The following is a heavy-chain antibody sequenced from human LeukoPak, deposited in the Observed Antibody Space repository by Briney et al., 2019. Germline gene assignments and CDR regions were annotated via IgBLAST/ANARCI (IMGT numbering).Heavy chain of an antibody. Sequence: SETLSLTCTVSGGSISSGSYYWSWIRQPAGKGLEWIGRIYTSGSTNYNTSLKSRVTISVDTSKNQFSLKLSSVTAADTGVYYCARADGYNAFDYWGQGTLVTVSS. CDR3: ARADGYNAFDY. CDR2: IYTSGST. V-gene: IGHV4-61*02. D-gene: IGHD5-24*01. CDR1: GGSISSGSYY. J-gene: IGHJ4*02.